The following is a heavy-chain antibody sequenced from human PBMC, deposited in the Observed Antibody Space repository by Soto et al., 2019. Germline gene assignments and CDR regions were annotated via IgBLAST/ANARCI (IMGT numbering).Heavy chain of an antibody. CDR3: ASPPDTAMAYGTYYMDV. D-gene: IGHD5-18*01. V-gene: IGHV3-23*01. Sequence: GGSLRLSCAASGFTFSSYAMSWVRQAPGKGLEWVSAISGSGGSKYYADSVKGRFTISRDNSKNTLYLQMNSLRAEDTAVYYCASPPDTAMAYGTYYMDVWGKGTTVTVSS. J-gene: IGHJ6*03. CDR1: GFTFSSYA. CDR2: ISGSGGSK.